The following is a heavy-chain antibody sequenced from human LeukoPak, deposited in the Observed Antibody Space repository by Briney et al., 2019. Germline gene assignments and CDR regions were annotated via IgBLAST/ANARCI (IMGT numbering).Heavy chain of an antibody. CDR2: ISYDGDVK. D-gene: IGHD3-16*01. CDR3: AKPAYAGYYYYMDV. Sequence: GGSLRLSCAASGFTFSSNAMHWARQAPGKGLEWVAVISYDGDVKNYADSVKGRFTISRDNSKNTLYLQMNSLRVEDTAVYYCAKPAYAGYYYYMDVWGKGTTVTVSS. V-gene: IGHV3-30*04. CDR1: GFTFSSNA. J-gene: IGHJ6*03.